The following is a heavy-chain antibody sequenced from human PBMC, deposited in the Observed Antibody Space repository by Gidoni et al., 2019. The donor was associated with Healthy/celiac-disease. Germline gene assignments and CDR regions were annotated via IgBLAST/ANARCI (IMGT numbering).Heavy chain of an antibody. CDR2: FRSKAYGATT. Sequence: EVQLVESGGGLVQPGRYLRLSRTAYGFTLGDYAMSWFRQAPGKGLEWVCFFRSKAYGATTEYAASSKGRFTISRDDSKSIAYLQMNSLKTEDTAVYYCTTDDFWSGYQHDAFDIWGQGTMVTVSS. CDR1: GFTLGDYA. D-gene: IGHD3-3*01. J-gene: IGHJ3*02. CDR3: TTDDFWSGYQHDAFDI. V-gene: IGHV3-49*03.